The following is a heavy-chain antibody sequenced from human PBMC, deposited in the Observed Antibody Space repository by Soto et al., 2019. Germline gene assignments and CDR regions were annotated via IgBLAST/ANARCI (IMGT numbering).Heavy chain of an antibody. CDR1: ESIFRGYG. Sequence: QVQMVESGGGVVQPGGSLRLSCAVSESIFRGYGMHWVRQAPGKGLEWVASIRFDGSNIHYADYVMGRFTISRDNSKNRLYLEMNNLRVEDTAVYYCARDGVGVTTFWGFLDYWGQGTLVTVSA. D-gene: IGHD3-10*02. CDR2: IRFDGSNI. CDR3: ARDGVGVTTFWGFLDY. J-gene: IGHJ4*02. V-gene: IGHV3-33*01.